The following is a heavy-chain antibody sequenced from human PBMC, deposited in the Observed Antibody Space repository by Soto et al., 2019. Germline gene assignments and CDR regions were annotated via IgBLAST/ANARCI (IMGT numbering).Heavy chain of an antibody. J-gene: IGHJ4*02. V-gene: IGHV3-15*01. Sequence: EVQLVESGGGLVKPGGSLRLSCAASGFTFSNAWMSWVRQAPGKGLEWVGRIKSKNDGGTTDYAAPMKGRFTISRDDSDNTLYLQMNSLKTEDTAVYYCIKAAAGLFDYWCQGTLVTVSS. CDR3: IKAAAGLFDY. CDR2: IKSKNDGGTT. D-gene: IGHD6-13*01. CDR1: GFTFSNAW.